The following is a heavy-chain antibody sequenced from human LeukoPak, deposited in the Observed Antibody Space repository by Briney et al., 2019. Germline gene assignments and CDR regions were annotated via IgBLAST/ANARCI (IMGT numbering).Heavy chain of an antibody. CDR1: GGSFSGYY. D-gene: IGHD4-17*01. CDR3: ARGGSTVIPFDY. J-gene: IGHJ4*02. CDR2: INHSGST. V-gene: IGHV4-34*01. Sequence: SETLSLTCAVYGGSFSGYYWSWIRQPPGKGLEWIGEINHSGSTNYNPSLKSRVTISVDTSKNQFSLKLSSVTAADTAVYCCARGGSTVIPFDYWGQGTLVTVSS.